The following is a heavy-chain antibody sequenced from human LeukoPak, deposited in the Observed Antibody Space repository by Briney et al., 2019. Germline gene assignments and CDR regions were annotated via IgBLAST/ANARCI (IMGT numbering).Heavy chain of an antibody. CDR1: GFTFSSYS. Sequence: GGSLRLSCAASGFTFSSYSMNWVRQAPGQGLEWVSSISSSSSYIYYADSVKGRFTISRDNAKNSLYLQMNSLRAEDTAVYYCARDSSYYDILTGYLPHTRTLDYWGQGTLVTVSS. J-gene: IGHJ4*02. V-gene: IGHV3-21*01. D-gene: IGHD3-9*01. CDR2: ISSSSSYI. CDR3: ARDSSYYDILTGYLPHTRTLDY.